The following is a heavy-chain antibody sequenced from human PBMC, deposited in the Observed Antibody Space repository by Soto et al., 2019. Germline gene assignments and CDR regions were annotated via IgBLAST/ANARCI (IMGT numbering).Heavy chain of an antibody. V-gene: IGHV1-18*01. CDR1: GYTFTSYD. CDR2: ISAYNGNT. D-gene: IGHD3-22*01. CDR3: ATLPFYDSSRFDY. J-gene: IGHJ4*02. Sequence: ASVKVSCKASGYTFTSYDINWVRQAPGQGLEWMGWISAYNGNTNYAQKFQGRVTMTTDTSTSTAYMELRSLRSDDTAVYYCATLPFYDSSRFDYWGQGTLVTVSS.